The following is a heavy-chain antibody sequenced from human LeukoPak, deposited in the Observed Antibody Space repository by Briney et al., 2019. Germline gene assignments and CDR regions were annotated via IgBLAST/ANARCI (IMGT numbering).Heavy chain of an antibody. CDR3: ARATTVTSWFDP. V-gene: IGHV1-69*04. J-gene: IGHJ5*02. D-gene: IGHD4-17*01. Sequence: SVKVSCKASGGSFNNYAVNWVRQAPGQGLEWMGRIIPILDVKHYAQKFQGRVTITADKSTSTAYLELSSLRSDDTAVYFCARATTVTSWFDPWGQGTLVTVSS. CDR2: IIPILDVK. CDR1: GGSFNNYA.